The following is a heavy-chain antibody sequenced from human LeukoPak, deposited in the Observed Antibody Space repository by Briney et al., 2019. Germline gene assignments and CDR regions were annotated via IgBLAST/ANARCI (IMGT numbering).Heavy chain of an antibody. Sequence: PGGSLRLSCTASGFTFGDYAMSWVRQAPGKGLEWVGFIRSKAYGGTTEYAASVKGRFTISRDDSKSIAYLQMNSLKTEDTAVYYCTRAGLYYYDSSGLDYWGQGTLVTVSS. D-gene: IGHD3-22*01. CDR2: IRSKAYGGTT. CDR3: TRAGLYYYDSSGLDY. CDR1: GFTFGDYA. J-gene: IGHJ4*02. V-gene: IGHV3-49*04.